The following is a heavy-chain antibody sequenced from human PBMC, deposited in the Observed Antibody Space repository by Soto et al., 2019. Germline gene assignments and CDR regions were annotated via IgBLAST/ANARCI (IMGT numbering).Heavy chain of an antibody. Sequence: EVQLVESGGGLVKPGQSLRLSCTASGFNFSAYGMSWVRQARGKGLEWVSSITFSSLYIYYAESVRGRFVISRDDSKNSLFLQMDSLKTEDTAFYYCARSGDVAVGWFDPWGQGTQVTVSS. CDR1: GFNFSAYG. D-gene: IGHD3-10*01. CDR2: ITFSSLYI. J-gene: IGHJ5*02. CDR3: ARSGDVAVGWFDP. V-gene: IGHV3-21*02.